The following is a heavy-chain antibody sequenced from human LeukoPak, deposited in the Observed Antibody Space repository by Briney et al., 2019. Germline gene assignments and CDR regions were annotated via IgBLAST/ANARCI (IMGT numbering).Heavy chain of an antibody. CDR1: GLTFSSYG. Sequence: GGSLRLSCAASGLTFSSYGMHWVRQAPGKGLEWVAVISYDGSNKYYADSVKGRFTISRDNSKNTLYLQMNSLRAEDTAVYYCASIAVAGTWFDPWGQGTLVTVSS. CDR3: ASIAVAGTWFDP. CDR2: ISYDGSNK. J-gene: IGHJ5*02. V-gene: IGHV3-30*03. D-gene: IGHD6-19*01.